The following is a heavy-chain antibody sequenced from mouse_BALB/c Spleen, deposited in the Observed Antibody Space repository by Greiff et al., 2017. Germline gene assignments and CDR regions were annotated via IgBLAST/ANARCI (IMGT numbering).Heavy chain of an antibody. CDR3: TRGYGSSGGFAY. V-gene: IGHV1-69*02. D-gene: IGHD1-1*01. CDR2: IYPSDSYT. CDR1: GYTFTSYW. Sequence: QVQLKEPGAELVRPGASVKLSCKASGYTFTSYWINWVKQRPGQGLEWIGNIYPSDSYTNYNQKFKDKATLTVDKSSSTAYMQLSSPTSEDSAVYYCTRGYGSSGGFAYWGQGTLVTVSA. J-gene: IGHJ3*01.